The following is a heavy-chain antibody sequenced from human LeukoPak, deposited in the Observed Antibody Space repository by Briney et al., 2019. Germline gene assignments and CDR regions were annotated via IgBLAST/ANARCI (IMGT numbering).Heavy chain of an antibody. D-gene: IGHD2-2*01. CDR3: AKDRIVASVMGAFQH. CDR1: GFTFSSYA. Sequence: GGSLRLSCAASGFTFSSYAMSWVRQAPGKGLEWVSAISGSGGSTYFADSVKGRFTISRDNSKNTLYLQMNSLRAEDTAVYYCAKDRIVASVMGAFQHWGQGTLVTVSS. V-gene: IGHV3-23*01. J-gene: IGHJ1*01. CDR2: ISGSGGST.